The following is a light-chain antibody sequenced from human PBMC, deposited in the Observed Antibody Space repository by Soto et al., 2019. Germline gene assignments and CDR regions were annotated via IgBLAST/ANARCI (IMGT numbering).Light chain of an antibody. V-gene: IGKV3-11*01. J-gene: IGKJ3*01. CDR3: QQRNYWPTTT. CDR2: IAF. Sequence: EIGRRQSPATLSVSPGKRATISCRASQSVNSNYLSWYQQKPGQAPRLPTXIAFNQATDIPARLSGSGCGTDFTHTIRSLKTEDFSVYYCQQRNYWPTTTFRPGTKVDIK. CDR1: QSVNSNY.